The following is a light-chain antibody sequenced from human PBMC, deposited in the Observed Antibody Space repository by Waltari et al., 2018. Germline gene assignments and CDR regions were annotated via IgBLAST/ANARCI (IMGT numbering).Light chain of an antibody. J-gene: IGLJ3*02. Sequence: QSVLTQPPSVSGAPGQRVTISCTGSSSNIGAGYDVHWYQQVPGTAPKLLIYGNSNRPSGVRDRFSGSKSGISASLAITGLQAEDEADYYCQSYDSSLSAWVLGGGTKLTVL. V-gene: IGLV1-40*01. CDR3: QSYDSSLSAWV. CDR1: SSNIGAGYD. CDR2: GNS.